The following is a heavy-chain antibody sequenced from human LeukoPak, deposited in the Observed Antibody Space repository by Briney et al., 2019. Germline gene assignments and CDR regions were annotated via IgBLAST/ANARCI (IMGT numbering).Heavy chain of an antibody. J-gene: IGHJ4*02. CDR1: GDSVSSNNGA. V-gene: IGHV6-1*01. CDR2: TYYRSNWYN. D-gene: IGHD3-9*01. CDR3: ARDVGTTGWHTFDY. Sequence: SQTLSLTCAISGDSVSSNNGAWNWIRQSPSRGLEWLGRTYYRSNWYNDYADSLISRITISPVTSKNQFSLQLYSVTPEDTAVYYCARDVGTTGWHTFDYWGQGTLVTVSS.